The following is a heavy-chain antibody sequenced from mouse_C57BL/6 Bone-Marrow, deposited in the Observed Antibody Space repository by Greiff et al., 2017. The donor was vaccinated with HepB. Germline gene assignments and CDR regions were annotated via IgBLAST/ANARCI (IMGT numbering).Heavy chain of an antibody. D-gene: IGHD2-5*01. CDR3: ARDYSSNYYAMDY. J-gene: IGHJ4*01. V-gene: IGHV1-55*01. CDR2: IYPGSGST. Sequence: QVQLQQSGAELVKPGASVKMSCKASGYTFTSYWINWVKQRPGQGLEWIGDIYPGSGSTNYNEKFKSKATLTVDTSSSTAYMQLSSLTSEDSAVYYCARDYSSNYYAMDYWGQGTSVTVSS. CDR1: GYTFTSYW.